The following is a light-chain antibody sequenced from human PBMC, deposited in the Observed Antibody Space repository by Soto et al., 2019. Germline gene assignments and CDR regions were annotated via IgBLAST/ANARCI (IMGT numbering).Light chain of an antibody. J-gene: IGLJ2*01. V-gene: IGLV2-8*01. CDR2: EVY. Sequence: QSALTQPPSASGSPGQSVTISCTGTSSDVGGYKFVSWYQKYPGKAPKLLIFEVYKRPSGVPDRFSGSKAGNTASLRGSRLQAEDEADYYCCSYGGNNNLICGAGTKLTVL. CDR1: SSDVGGYKF. CDR3: CSYGGNNNLI.